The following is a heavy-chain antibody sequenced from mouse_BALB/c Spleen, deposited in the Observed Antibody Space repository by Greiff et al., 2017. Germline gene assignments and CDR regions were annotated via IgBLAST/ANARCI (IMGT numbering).Heavy chain of an antibody. CDR1: GYTFTSYW. V-gene: IGHV1S127*01. CDR3: TRGRRYDVNYAMDY. CDR2: IDPSDSYT. Sequence: VQLQQPGAELVKPGASVKMSCKASGYTFTSYWMHWVKQRPGQGLEWIGTIDPSDSYTSYNQKFKGKATLTVDTSSSTAYMQLSSLTSEDSAVYYCTRGRRYDVNYAMDYWGQGTSVTVSS. J-gene: IGHJ4*01. D-gene: IGHD2-14*01.